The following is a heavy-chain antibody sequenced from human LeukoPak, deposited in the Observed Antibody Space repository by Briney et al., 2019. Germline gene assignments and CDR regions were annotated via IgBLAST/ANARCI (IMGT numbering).Heavy chain of an antibody. CDR2: IYYSGST. Sequence: SETLSLTCTVSGGSISSSSYYWGWIRQPPGKGLEWIGSIYYSGSTYYNPSLKSRVTISVDTSKNQFSLKLSSVTAADTAVYYCVGSSYCSGGSCYSGPAPWGQGTLVTVSS. D-gene: IGHD2-15*01. V-gene: IGHV4-39*01. CDR3: VGSSYCSGGSCYSGPAP. J-gene: IGHJ5*02. CDR1: GGSISSSSYY.